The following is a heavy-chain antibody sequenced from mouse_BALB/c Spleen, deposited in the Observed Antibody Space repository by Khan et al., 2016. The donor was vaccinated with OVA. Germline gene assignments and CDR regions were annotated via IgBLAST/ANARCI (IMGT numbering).Heavy chain of an antibody. J-gene: IGHJ2*01. V-gene: IGHV1-7*01. Sequence: QIQLVQSGAELAKPGASVKMSCKASGYTFTTYWMHWVKQRPGQGLEWIGYINPTAGYTDYNQKFKGKATLTADHSYSTAYIQLRSLTSDYSAVYYGARDRIDYWGKGTTLTVSS. CDR2: INPTAGYT. CDR3: ARDRIDY. CDR1: GYTFTTYW.